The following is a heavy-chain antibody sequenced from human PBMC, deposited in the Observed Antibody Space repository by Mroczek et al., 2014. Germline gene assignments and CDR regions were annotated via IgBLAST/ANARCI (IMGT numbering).Heavy chain of an antibody. J-gene: IGHJ6*02. D-gene: IGHD4-11*01. CDR2: IYYSGST. V-gene: IGHV4-30-4*01. Sequence: VQLLESGPGLVKPSQTLSLTCTVSGGSISSGDYYWSWIRQPPGKGLEWIGYIYYSGSTYYNPSLKSRVTISVDTSKNQFSLKLSSVTAADTAVYYCARVKVEVTTVTTSTSYYYGMDVWGQGTTVTVSS. CDR1: GGSISSGDYY. CDR3: ARVKVEVTTVTTSTSYYYGMDV.